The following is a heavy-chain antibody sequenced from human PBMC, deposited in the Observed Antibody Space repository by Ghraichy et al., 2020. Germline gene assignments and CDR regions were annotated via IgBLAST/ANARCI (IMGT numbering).Heavy chain of an antibody. CDR2: ISSSGSTI. Sequence: GGSLRLSCAASGFTFSSYEMNWVRQAPGKGLEWVSYISSSGSTIYYADSVKGRFTISRDNAKNSLYLQMNSLRAEDTAVYYCARDRKSIAGCHDYWGQGTLVTVSS. V-gene: IGHV3-48*03. CDR3: ARDRKSIAGCHDY. CDR1: GFTFSSYE. D-gene: IGHD6-6*01. J-gene: IGHJ4*02.